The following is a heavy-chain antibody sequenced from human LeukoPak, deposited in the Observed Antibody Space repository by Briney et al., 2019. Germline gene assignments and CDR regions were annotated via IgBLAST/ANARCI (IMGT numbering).Heavy chain of an antibody. CDR1: GFTFSTYS. V-gene: IGHV3-21*01. J-gene: IGHJ4*02. D-gene: IGHD3/OR15-3a*01. CDR3: ASAWDRDEDWETAADPGGY. CDR2: ISSSSSYI. Sequence: PGGSLRLSCAASGFTFSTYSMNWVRQAPGKGLEWVSSISSSSSYIFYADSVKGRFTISRDNAKNSLYLQMNSLRAEDTAVYYCASAWDRDEDWETAADPGGYWGQGTLVTVSS.